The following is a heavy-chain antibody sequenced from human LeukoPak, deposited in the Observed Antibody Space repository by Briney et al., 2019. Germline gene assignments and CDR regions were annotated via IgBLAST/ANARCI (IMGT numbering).Heavy chain of an antibody. D-gene: IGHD2-21*02. Sequence: AASVKVSCKASGYTFTSYYMHWVRQAPGQGLEWMGIINPSGGSTSYAQKFQGRVTMTRDTSTSTVYMELSSLRSEDTAVYYCAREIYCGGDCPSGFDYWGQGTLVTVSS. CDR2: INPSGGST. CDR3: AREIYCGGDCPSGFDY. CDR1: GYTFTSYY. J-gene: IGHJ4*02. V-gene: IGHV1-46*01.